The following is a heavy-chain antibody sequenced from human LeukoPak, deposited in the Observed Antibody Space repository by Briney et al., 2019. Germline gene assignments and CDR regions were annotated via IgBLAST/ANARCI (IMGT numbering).Heavy chain of an antibody. CDR2: INHSGST. D-gene: IGHD1-14*01. CDR1: GGSFSGYY. V-gene: IGHV4-34*01. J-gene: IGHJ6*03. Sequence: SETLSLSCAVYGGSFSGYYWSWIRQPPGKGLEWIGEINHSGSTNYDPSLKSRVTISVDTSKNQFPLKLSSVTAADTAVYYCARGCKPYYYYYYMDVWGKGTTVTVSS. CDR3: ARGCKPYYYYYYMDV.